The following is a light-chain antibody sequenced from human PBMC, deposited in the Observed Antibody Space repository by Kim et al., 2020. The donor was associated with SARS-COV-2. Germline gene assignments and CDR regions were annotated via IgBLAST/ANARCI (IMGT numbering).Light chain of an antibody. CDR2: ATS. CDR1: QSISSY. CDR3: QQYYGYPYT. V-gene: IGKV1-8*01. Sequence: SASAGDRVTITCRASQSISSYLAWYQQKPGNAPSLLIYATSTLRGGVPSRFSGSGSGTDFTLTISCLQSEDFATYYCQQYYGYPYTFGQGTKLEI. J-gene: IGKJ2*01.